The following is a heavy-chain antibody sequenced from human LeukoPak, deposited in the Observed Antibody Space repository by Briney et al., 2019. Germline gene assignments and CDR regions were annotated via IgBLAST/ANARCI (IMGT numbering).Heavy chain of an antibody. V-gene: IGHV3-30*19. CDR3: ARDPPYYYDSSAYFGAFDI. Sequence: GGSLRLSCAASGFTFSSYGMHWVRQAPGKGLEWVAVLSFDGSNKYYADSVKGRFTISRDDSKNTLYLQMNSLRAEDTAVYYCARDPPYYYDSSAYFGAFDIWGQGTMVTVS. CDR2: LSFDGSNK. J-gene: IGHJ3*02. D-gene: IGHD3-22*01. CDR1: GFTFSSYG.